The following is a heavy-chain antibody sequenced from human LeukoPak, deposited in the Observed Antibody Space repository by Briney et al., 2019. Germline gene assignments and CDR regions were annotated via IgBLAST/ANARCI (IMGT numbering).Heavy chain of an antibody. J-gene: IGHJ3*02. D-gene: IGHD5-12*01. V-gene: IGHV3-21*01. CDR1: GFTFSTYN. CDR3: ARSGRGYEDAFDI. Sequence: GGSLRLSCAASGFTFSTYNMNWVRQAPGKGLEWVSSISSSSSYIYYADSVKGRFTISRDNAKNSLYLQMNSLRAEDTAVYYCARSGRGYEDAFDIWGQGTMVTVSS. CDR2: ISSSSSYI.